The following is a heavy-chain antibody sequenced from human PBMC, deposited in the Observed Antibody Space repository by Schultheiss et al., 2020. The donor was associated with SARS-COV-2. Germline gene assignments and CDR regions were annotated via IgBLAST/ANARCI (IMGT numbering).Heavy chain of an antibody. CDR3: ARGYSSSSSPFEY. V-gene: IGHV1-69*13. CDR1: GYTFTGYY. D-gene: IGHD6-6*01. CDR2: IIPIFGTA. J-gene: IGHJ4*02. Sequence: SVKVSCKASGYTFTGYYMHWVRQAPGQGLEWMGGIIPIFGTANYAQKFQGRVTITADESTSTVYMELSSLRSEDTAVYYCARGYSSSSSPFEYWGQGALVTVSS.